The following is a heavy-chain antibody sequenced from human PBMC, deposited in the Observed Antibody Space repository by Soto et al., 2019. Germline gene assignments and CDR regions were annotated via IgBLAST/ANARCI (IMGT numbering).Heavy chain of an antibody. CDR3: ARDRPGYCSGGSCYEFDY. CDR2: ISSSSSYI. Sequence: EVQLVESGGGLVKPGGSLRLSCAASGFTFSSYSMNWVRQAPGKGLEWVSSISSSSSYIYYADSVKGRFTISRDNAKNSLYLQMNSVRAEDTAVYYCARDRPGYCSGGSCYEFDYWGQGTLVTVSS. J-gene: IGHJ4*02. CDR1: GFTFSSYS. D-gene: IGHD2-15*01. V-gene: IGHV3-21*01.